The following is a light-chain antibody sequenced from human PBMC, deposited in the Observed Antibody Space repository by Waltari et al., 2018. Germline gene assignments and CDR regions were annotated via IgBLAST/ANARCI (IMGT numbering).Light chain of an antibody. J-gene: IGKJ1*01. V-gene: IGKV1-5*03. CDR3: QQYSDDWT. CDR1: QSINRR. Sequence: ITCRASQSINRRLDWYQQKPGKAPNRLIYRASTLESGVPSRFSGSESGAEFTLTISSLQPDDFATYYCQQYSDDWTFGQGTKVEIK. CDR2: RAS.